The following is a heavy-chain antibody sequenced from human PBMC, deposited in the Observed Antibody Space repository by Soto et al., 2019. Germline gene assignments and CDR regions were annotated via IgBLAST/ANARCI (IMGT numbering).Heavy chain of an antibody. CDR1: GFSFSSYT. V-gene: IGHV3-21*01. CDR2: ITNRGTHT. D-gene: IGHD2-15*01. Sequence: EVQLVESGGGLVKPGESLILTCAASGFSFSSYTMNWVRQAPGKGLQWVYSITNRGTHTYSADSVKGRFTISRDNDKNSLYLQMNNLRAEDTAIYFCARAHEVAWFDSWGLGTLVTVTS. CDR3: ARAHEVAWFDS. J-gene: IGHJ5*01.